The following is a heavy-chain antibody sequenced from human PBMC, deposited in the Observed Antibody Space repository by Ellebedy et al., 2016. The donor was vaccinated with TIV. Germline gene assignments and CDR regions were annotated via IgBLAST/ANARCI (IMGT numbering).Heavy chain of an antibody. CDR2: VSYDGSKK. Sequence: GESLKISXAASGFTFDTFTMHWVRQAPGKGLEWVAVVSYDGSKKYYGDSVKGRFTISRDNSKNTLSLQLNNPRPDDTAIYFCATARWEVLGWGQGTLVTVSS. V-gene: IGHV3-30-3*01. D-gene: IGHD1-26*01. CDR1: GFTFDTFT. CDR3: ATARWEVLG. J-gene: IGHJ4*02.